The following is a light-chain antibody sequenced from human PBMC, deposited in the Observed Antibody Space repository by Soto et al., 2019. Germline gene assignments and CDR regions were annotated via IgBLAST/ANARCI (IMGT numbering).Light chain of an antibody. J-gene: IGLJ3*02. V-gene: IGLV2-11*01. CDR3: CSYAGSYTPWV. CDR1: SSDVGGYNY. CDR2: DVS. Sequence: QSALTQPRSVSGSPGQSVTISCTGTSSDVGGYNYVSWYHQHPGKAPKLMIYDVSKRPSGVPDRFSGSKSGNTASLTISGLQAEDEADYYCCSYAGSYTPWVFGGGTQLTVL.